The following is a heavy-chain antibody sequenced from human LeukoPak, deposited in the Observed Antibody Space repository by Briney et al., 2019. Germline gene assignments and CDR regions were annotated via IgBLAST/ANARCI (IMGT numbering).Heavy chain of an antibody. CDR1: GFTFSNYG. Sequence: GGSLRLSCVASGFTFSNYGMDWVRQAPGKGLEWVAVIWSDGGNKFYRDSVKGRFTISRDNSKNTLYLQMNSLSAEDTAVYYCAKGSTTSDYWGQGTLVTVSS. CDR2: IWSDGGNK. V-gene: IGHV3-33*06. D-gene: IGHD2/OR15-2a*01. J-gene: IGHJ4*02. CDR3: AKGSTTSDY.